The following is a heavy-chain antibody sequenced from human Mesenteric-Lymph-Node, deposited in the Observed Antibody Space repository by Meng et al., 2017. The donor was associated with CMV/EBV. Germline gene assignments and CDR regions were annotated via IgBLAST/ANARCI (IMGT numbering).Heavy chain of an antibody. CDR2: ISSSSTYI. CDR1: GFTFSSYS. D-gene: IGHD3-22*01. J-gene: IGHJ6*02. Sequence: GESLKISCAASGFTFSSYSMNWVRQAPGKGLEWVSSISSSSTYISYADSMRGRITISRDDAKNSLYLQVNSLRAEDTAVYYCARSARPDTQYDITARRYGMDVWGQGTTVTVSS. V-gene: IGHV3-21*01. CDR3: ARSARPDTQYDITARRYGMDV.